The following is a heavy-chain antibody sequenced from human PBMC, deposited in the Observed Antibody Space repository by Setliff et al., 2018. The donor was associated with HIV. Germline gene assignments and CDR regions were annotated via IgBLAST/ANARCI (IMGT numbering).Heavy chain of an antibody. D-gene: IGHD3-10*01. V-gene: IGHV4-61*01. CDR3: ARDGPLEGSYRYYYYYMDV. Sequence: PSETLSLTCTVSGGSISSNNYYWSWIRQSPGKGFEWIGYIYSTGSTNYNPSLQSRVTISMVASRNQFSLKVTSVTAADTAVYYCARDGPLEGSYRYYYYYMDVWGKGTTVTVSS. CDR2: IYSTGST. CDR1: GGSISSNNYY. J-gene: IGHJ6*03.